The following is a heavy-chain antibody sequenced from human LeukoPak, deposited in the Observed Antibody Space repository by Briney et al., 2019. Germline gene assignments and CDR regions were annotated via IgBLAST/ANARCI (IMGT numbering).Heavy chain of an antibody. V-gene: IGHV3-74*01. CDR3: ARGWVPSDISMN. CDR2: IKGDGSTP. Sequence: GGSLRLSCASSGFTFSTYWMHCVRQAPGKGLVWVSRIKGDGSTPEYADSVKGRFTISRDNAKNTVDLQMNSLRAEDTAVYYCARGWVPSDISMNWGQGTMVTVSS. D-gene: IGHD3-22*01. CDR1: GFTFSTYW. J-gene: IGHJ3*01.